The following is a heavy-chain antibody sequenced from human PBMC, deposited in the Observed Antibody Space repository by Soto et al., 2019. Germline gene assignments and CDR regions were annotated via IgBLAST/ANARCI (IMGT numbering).Heavy chain of an antibody. J-gene: IGHJ4*02. Sequence: GASVKVSCKASGGTFSSYAISWVRQAPGQGLEWMGGIIPIFGTANYAQKFQGRVTITADESTSTAYMELSSLRSEDTAVYYCARVDGSIAAAGTLDYWGQGTLVTVSS. CDR1: GGTFSSYA. CDR2: IIPIFGTA. V-gene: IGHV1-69*13. D-gene: IGHD6-13*01. CDR3: ARVDGSIAAAGTLDY.